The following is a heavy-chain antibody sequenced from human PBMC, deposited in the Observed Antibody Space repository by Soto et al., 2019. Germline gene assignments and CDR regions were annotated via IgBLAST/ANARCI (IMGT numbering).Heavy chain of an antibody. CDR1: GGSFSGYY. D-gene: IGHD2-2*01. Sequence: QVQLQQWGAGLLKPSETLSLTCAVYGGSFSGYYWSWIRQPPGKGLEWIGEINHSGSTNYNPSLKSRVTISVDPSKKQFSLKLGSVTAADTAVYYWAIAPVVVVPAAAYYYYYYMDVWGKGTTVTVSS. CDR2: INHSGST. J-gene: IGHJ6*03. V-gene: IGHV4-34*01. CDR3: AIAPVVVVPAAAYYYYYYMDV.